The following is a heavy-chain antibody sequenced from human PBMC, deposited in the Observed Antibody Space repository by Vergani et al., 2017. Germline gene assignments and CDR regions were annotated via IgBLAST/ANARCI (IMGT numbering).Heavy chain of an antibody. D-gene: IGHD3-10*01. Sequence: QVQLKESGPGLVGPSETLSLTCTVSGGPFSGGSHYWSWIRQSAGKGLEWIGRICNTGGTNYAPSLKTRVTRSVDTSKNHFSRNLNSVTATDSAVYFCAGLPAGRVSLIRGVRPKSGYWDYGGPGTLVTVSS. CDR1: GGPFSGGSHY. CDR2: ICNTGGT. CDR3: AGLPAGRVSLIRGVRPKSGYWDY. J-gene: IGHJ4*02. V-gene: IGHV4-61*02.